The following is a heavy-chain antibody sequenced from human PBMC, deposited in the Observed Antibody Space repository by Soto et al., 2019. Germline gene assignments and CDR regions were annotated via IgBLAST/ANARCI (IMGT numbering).Heavy chain of an antibody. D-gene: IGHD2-2*01. CDR2: IYPGDSDT. CDR1: GYSFTSYW. V-gene: IGHV5-51*01. Sequence: PGESLKISCKGSGYSFTSYWIGWVRQMPGKGLEWMGIIYPGDSDTRYSPSFQGQVTISADKSISTAYLQWSSLKASDTAMYYCARGYCSSTSCPDWFDPWGQGTLVTVSS. CDR3: ARGYCSSTSCPDWFDP. J-gene: IGHJ5*02.